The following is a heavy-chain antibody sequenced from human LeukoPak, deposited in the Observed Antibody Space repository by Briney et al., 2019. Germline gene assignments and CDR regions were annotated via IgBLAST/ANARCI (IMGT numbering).Heavy chain of an antibody. Sequence: GGSLRLSGTASGLTFSDYSMNWVRQAPGKGLEWVAHISRSGTALYYADSVKGRFTISRDNARNSLDLQMNSLRAEDTAVYYCAKWSELPYFDYWGQGAPVTVSS. J-gene: IGHJ4*02. D-gene: IGHD2-15*01. CDR1: GLTFSDYS. CDR3: AKWSELPYFDY. V-gene: IGHV3-48*04. CDR2: ISRSGTAL.